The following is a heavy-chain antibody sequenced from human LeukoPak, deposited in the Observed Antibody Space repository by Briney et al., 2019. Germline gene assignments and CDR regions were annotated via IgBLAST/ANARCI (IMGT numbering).Heavy chain of an antibody. CDR1: GDSISSGDYY. J-gene: IGHJ4*02. CDR3: ARDRDYSYGSGYY. Sequence: SETLSLTCTVSGDSISSGDYYWSWIRQPAGKGLEWIGRISSSGSTNYNPSLKSRVTISVDTSKNQFSLKLSSVTAADTAVYYCARDRDYSYGSGYYWGQGTLVTVSS. CDR2: ISSSGST. V-gene: IGHV4-61*02. D-gene: IGHD3-10*01.